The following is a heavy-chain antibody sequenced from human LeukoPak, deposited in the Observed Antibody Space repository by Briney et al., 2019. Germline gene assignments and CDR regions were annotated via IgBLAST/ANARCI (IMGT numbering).Heavy chain of an antibody. Sequence: GGTLRLSCESSGFSFSSYWMHWVRQAPGKGPVWVSTINSDGSSTSFADSVKGRFTVSGDNVRNTLYLEMNSLRAEDTAVYYCTRAIRTAAPDSWGQGTLVTVSS. V-gene: IGHV3-74*01. J-gene: IGHJ4*02. CDR1: GFSFSSYW. D-gene: IGHD2-21*02. CDR3: TRAIRTAAPDS. CDR2: INSDGSST.